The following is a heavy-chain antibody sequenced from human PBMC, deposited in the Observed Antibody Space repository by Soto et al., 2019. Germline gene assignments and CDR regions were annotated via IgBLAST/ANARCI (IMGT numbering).Heavy chain of an antibody. CDR3: ARERSAGTGWFDP. CDR2: MNPNSGNT. V-gene: IGHV1-8*01. CDR1: GYTFTSYD. D-gene: IGHD6-13*01. Sequence: QVQLVQSGAEVKKPGASVKVSCKASGYTFTSYDINWVRQATGQGLEWMGWMNPNSGNTGYAQKFQGRVTSTSNTSMSTAYMELSSLRSEDTAVYYCARERSAGTGWFDPWCQGTLVTVSS. J-gene: IGHJ5*02.